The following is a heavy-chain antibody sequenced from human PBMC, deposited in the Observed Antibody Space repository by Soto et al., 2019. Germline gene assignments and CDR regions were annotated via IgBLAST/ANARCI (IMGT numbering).Heavy chain of an antibody. CDR3: ARDGYDSSGYRAFDI. CDR2: ITWNGGTI. V-gene: IGHV3-9*01. Sequence: GGSMRLSCAASGFAFDDYVMHWVRQPPGRGLEWVSGITWNGGTIRYVDSVKGRFTISRDNSKNTLYLQMNSLRAEDTAVYYCARDGYDSSGYRAFDIWGQGTMVTVSS. D-gene: IGHD3-22*01. CDR1: GFAFDDYV. J-gene: IGHJ3*02.